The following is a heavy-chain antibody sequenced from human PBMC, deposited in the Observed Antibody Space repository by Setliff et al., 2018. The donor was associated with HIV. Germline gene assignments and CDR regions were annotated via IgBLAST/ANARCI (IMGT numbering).Heavy chain of an antibody. CDR1: GYSISRGYY. CDR2: ISYSGST. Sequence: SETLSLTCAVSGYSISRGYYWGWIRQPPGKGLEWIGYISYSGSTKYNPSLKSRVTLSVNTSKKQFSLKLNSVTAADTAVYYCARDSNAPYFQHWGQGTLVTVSS. CDR3: ARDSNAPYFQH. V-gene: IGHV4-38-2*02. J-gene: IGHJ1*01. D-gene: IGHD1-1*01.